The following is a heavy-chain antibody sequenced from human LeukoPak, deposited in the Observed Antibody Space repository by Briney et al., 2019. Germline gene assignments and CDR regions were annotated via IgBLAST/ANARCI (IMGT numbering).Heavy chain of an antibody. CDR3: ARDIGSGSYPWYFDY. Sequence: SETLSLTCAVYGGSFSGYYWSWIRQPPGKGLEWIGYIYYSGSTNYNPSLKSRVTISVDTSKNQFSLKLSSVTAADTAVYYCARDIGSGSYPWYFDYWGQGTLVTVSS. CDR1: GGSFSGYY. J-gene: IGHJ4*02. D-gene: IGHD1-26*01. CDR2: IYYSGST. V-gene: IGHV4-59*01.